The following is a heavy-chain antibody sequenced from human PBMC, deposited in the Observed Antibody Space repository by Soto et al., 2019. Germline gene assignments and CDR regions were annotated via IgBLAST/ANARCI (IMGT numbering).Heavy chain of an antibody. D-gene: IGHD1-26*01. J-gene: IGHJ5*01. CDR3: VRILGATVPGWFDS. Sequence: QVQLQESGPGLVKPSGTLSLTCAVFGDSISSSSWWSWVRQPPGKGLEWIGEIYHTESTLYNPSLKSRVTISIDKSKTQFSLRLSSVTAADTAVYYCVRILGATVPGWFDSWGQGTLVTVSS. V-gene: IGHV4-4*02. CDR1: GDSISSSSW. CDR2: IYHTEST.